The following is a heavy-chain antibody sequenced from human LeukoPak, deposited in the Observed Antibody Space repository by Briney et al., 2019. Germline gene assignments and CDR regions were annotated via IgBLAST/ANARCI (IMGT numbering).Heavy chain of an antibody. Sequence: GGSLRLSCAASGFAFSSYAMSWVRQAPGKGLEWVSAISGNGDITYYADSVRGRFTISRDNSKNTLYLQMNSLRAEDTAVYYCARVKRDCSGGSCYSYDYWGQGTLVTVSS. J-gene: IGHJ4*02. CDR1: GFAFSSYA. CDR3: ARVKRDCSGGSCYSYDY. D-gene: IGHD2-15*01. V-gene: IGHV3-23*01. CDR2: ISGNGDIT.